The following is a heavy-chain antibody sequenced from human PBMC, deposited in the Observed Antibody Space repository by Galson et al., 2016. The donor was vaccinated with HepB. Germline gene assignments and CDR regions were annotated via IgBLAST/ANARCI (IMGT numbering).Heavy chain of an antibody. CDR1: RDSVSNSYY. J-gene: IGHJ4*02. CDR3: ARAGLGYDNSGYYYSSLDY. V-gene: IGHV4-59*02. D-gene: IGHD3-22*01. CDR2: VYYSGGT. Sequence: SETLSLTCTVSRDSVSNSYYWSWIRQPPGKGLEWIGYVYYSGGTVYNPSLQSLLTISVDTSQNQFSMKLRSVTAADTAVYFCARAGLGYDNSGYYYSSLDYWGQGTLVTVSS.